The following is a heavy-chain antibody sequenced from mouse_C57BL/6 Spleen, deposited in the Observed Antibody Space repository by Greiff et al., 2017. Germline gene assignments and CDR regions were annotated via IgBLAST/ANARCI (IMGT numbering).Heavy chain of an antibody. J-gene: IGHJ4*01. CDR2: IYPGSGNT. CDR1: GYSFTSYY. D-gene: IGHD2-3*01. CDR3: ARWLLRGAMDY. V-gene: IGHV1-66*01. Sequence: QVQLQQSGPELVKPGASVKISCKASGYSFTSYYIHWVKQRPGQGLEWIGWIYPGSGNTKYNEKFKGKAILTADTSSSTAYMQLSSLTSEDSAVYYCARWLLRGAMDYWGQGTSVTVSS.